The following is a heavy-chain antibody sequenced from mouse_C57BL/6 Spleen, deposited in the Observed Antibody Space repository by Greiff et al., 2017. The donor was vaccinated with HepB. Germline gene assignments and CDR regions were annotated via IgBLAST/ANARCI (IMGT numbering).Heavy chain of an antibody. D-gene: IGHD3-2*02. V-gene: IGHV1-64*01. CDR2: IHPNSGST. J-gene: IGHJ4*01. Sequence: QVQLQQPGAELVKPGDSVKLSCKASGYTFTSYWMHWVKQRPGQGLEWIGMIHPNSGSTNYNEKFKSKATLTVDKSSSTAYMQLSSLTSEDAAVYYGAREGGSSGPYYYAMDYWGQGTTVTVSS. CDR1: GYTFTSYW. CDR3: AREGGSSGPYYYAMDY.